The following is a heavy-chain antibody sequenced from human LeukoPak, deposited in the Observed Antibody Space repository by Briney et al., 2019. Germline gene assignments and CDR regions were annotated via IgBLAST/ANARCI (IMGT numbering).Heavy chain of an antibody. CDR1: GFTFSSYG. V-gene: IGHV3-30*02. Sequence: GGSLRLSCAASGFTFSSYGMHWVRQAPGKGLEWVAFIRYDGSNKYYADSVKGRFTISRDNSKNTLYLQMNSLRAEDTAVYYCAKSLLWFGDEPAADAFDIWGQGTMVTVSS. D-gene: IGHD3-10*01. CDR2: IRYDGSNK. J-gene: IGHJ3*02. CDR3: AKSLLWFGDEPAADAFDI.